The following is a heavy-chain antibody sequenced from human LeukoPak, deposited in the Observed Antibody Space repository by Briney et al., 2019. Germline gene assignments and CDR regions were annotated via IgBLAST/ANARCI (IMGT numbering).Heavy chain of an antibody. CDR1: GGTFSTYA. V-gene: IGHV1-69*01. D-gene: IGHD6-6*01. J-gene: IGHJ4*02. CDR3: ARAAYSSSYAAGY. CDR2: IIPIFGTA. Sequence: RASVKVSCKAPGGTFSTYAISWVRQAPGQGLEWMGGIIPIFGTANYAQKFQGRVTITADESTSTAYMELSSLRSEDTAVYYCARAAYSSSYAAGYWGQGTLVTVSS.